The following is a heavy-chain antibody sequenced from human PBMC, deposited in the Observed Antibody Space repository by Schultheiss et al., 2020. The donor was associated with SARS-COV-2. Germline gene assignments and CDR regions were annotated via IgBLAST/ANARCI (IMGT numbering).Heavy chain of an antibody. D-gene: IGHD6-13*01. V-gene: IGHV3-30*18. J-gene: IGHJ6*02. CDR2: ISYDGSNK. CDR3: AKGTDGSSWYSNYYGMDV. Sequence: GGSLRLSCAASGFTFSSYGMHWVRQAPGKGLEWVAVISYDGSNKYYADSVKGRFTISRDNSKNTLYLQMNSLRAEDTAVYYCAKGTDGSSWYSNYYGMDVWGQGTTVTVSS. CDR1: GFTFSSYG.